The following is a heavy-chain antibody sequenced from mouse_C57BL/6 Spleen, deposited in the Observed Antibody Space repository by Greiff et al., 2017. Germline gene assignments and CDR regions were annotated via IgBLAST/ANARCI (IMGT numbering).Heavy chain of an antibody. D-gene: IGHD3-1*01. Sequence: EVQLQQSGPELVKPGASVKISCKASGYTFTDYYMNWVKQSHGKSLEWIGDINPNTGGTSYNQKFKGKATLTVDKSSSTAYMELRSLTSEDSAVYYCARGGATAWFAYWGQGTLVTVSA. CDR3: ARGGATAWFAY. V-gene: IGHV1-26*01. J-gene: IGHJ3*01. CDR2: INPNTGGT. CDR1: GYTFTDYY.